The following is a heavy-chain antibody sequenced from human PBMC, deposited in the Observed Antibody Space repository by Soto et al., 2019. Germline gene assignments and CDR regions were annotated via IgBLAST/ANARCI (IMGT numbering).Heavy chain of an antibody. D-gene: IGHD4-17*01. J-gene: IGHJ4*02. CDR3: ARDYADYVLGYFDY. Sequence: GGSLKLSCAPSGFPVYSNYMTWARQASGKGLEWVSVIYSGGSTYYADSVKGRFTISRDNSKNTLYLQMNSLRAEDTAVYYCARDYADYVLGYFDYWGQGTLVTVSS. CDR1: GFPVYSNY. V-gene: IGHV3-53*01. CDR2: IYSGGST.